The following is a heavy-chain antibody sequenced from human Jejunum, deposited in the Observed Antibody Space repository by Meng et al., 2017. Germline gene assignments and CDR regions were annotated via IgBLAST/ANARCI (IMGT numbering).Heavy chain of an antibody. D-gene: IGHD2/OR15-2a*01. CDR2: IWFDGSDK. J-gene: IGHJ4*02. CDR3: ASDTPSREYPGGDY. CDR1: GFTFSSNA. Sequence: GGSLRLSCAASGFTFSSNAMHWVRQAPGKGLEWVAVIWFDGSDKYYADSVKGRFTISRDNSKNTLYLQMNSLRAEDTAVYYCASDTPSREYPGGDYWGQGTRVTVSS. V-gene: IGHV3-33*01.